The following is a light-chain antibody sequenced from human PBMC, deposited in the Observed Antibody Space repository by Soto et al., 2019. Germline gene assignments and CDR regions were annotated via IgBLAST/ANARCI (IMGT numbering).Light chain of an antibody. J-gene: IGKJ5*01. CDR2: GAA. V-gene: IGKV3-20*01. CDR3: QQYGSSPGT. Sequence: EIVLTQSPGTLSLSPGERATLSCRASQSVNNNYLAWYQQKPGQAPRLLIHGAAIRATGIPDRFSGSGSGADFTLTISRLEPEDFAVYYCQQYGSSPGTFGQGTRLEMK. CDR1: QSVNNNY.